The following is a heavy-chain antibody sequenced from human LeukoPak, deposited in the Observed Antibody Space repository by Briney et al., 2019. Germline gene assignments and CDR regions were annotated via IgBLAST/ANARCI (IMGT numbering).Heavy chain of an antibody. V-gene: IGHV3-43*02. CDR2: ISGDGVRT. CDR3: AKDLTSVYDAFNI. Sequence: AGGSLRLSCAASGFTFDEYAIHWVRQAPGKGLEWVSLISGDGVRTFYTDSVKGRFTISRDNSKNSLYLRMNSLRTEDTALYYCAKDLTSVYDAFNIWGQGTMVTVSS. J-gene: IGHJ3*02. CDR1: GFTFDEYA.